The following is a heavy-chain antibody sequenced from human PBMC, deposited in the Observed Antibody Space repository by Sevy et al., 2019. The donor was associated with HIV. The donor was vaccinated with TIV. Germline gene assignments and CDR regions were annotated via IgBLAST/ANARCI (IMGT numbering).Heavy chain of an antibody. CDR1: GFTFSSYA. Sequence: GGSLRLSCAASGFTFSSYAMSWVRQAPGKGLEWVSAISGSGGSTYYADSVKGRFTISRDNSKNRLYLQMNSLRAEATAVYYCAKDDFDYGDYYYMDVWGKGTTVTVSS. CDR3: AKDDFDYGDYYYMDV. J-gene: IGHJ6*03. CDR2: ISGSGGST. D-gene: IGHD4-17*01. V-gene: IGHV3-23*01.